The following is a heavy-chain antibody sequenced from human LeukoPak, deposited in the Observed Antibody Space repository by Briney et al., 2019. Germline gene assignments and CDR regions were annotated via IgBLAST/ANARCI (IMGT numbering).Heavy chain of an antibody. D-gene: IGHD3-16*01. CDR1: GFTFSSYG. Sequence: RAGGSLRLSCAASGFTFSSYGMHWVRQAPGKGLEWVAVISYDGSNKYYADSVKGRFTISRDNSKNTLYLQMNSLRAEDTAVYYCARGDLHYHDSTRRGFDIWGQGTMVTVSS. CDR3: ARGDLHYHDSTRRGFDI. J-gene: IGHJ3*02. V-gene: IGHV3-30*03. CDR2: ISYDGSNK.